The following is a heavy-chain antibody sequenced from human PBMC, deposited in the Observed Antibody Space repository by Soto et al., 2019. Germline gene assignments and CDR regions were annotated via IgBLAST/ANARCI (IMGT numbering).Heavy chain of an antibody. Sequence: QVQLVQSGAEVKKPGASVKVSCKASGYTFTRSGISWVRQAPGQGPEWMGWISSYNGDTNYAQTLQGRVTMTTDTATRAVYMELRSLRSYATAVYYCVREGVAPCFSYGLDVRGHGTPVTVSS. D-gene: IGHD2-15*01. V-gene: IGHV1-18*01. CDR2: ISSYNGDT. J-gene: IGHJ6*02. CDR3: VREGVAPCFSYGLDV. CDR1: GYTFTRSG.